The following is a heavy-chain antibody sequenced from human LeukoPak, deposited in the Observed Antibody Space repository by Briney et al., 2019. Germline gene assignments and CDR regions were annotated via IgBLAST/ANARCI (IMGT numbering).Heavy chain of an antibody. CDR2: IYGDGGST. J-gene: IGHJ4*02. Sequence: GGSLRLSCAASGFTFYDYAMHWVRQAPGKGLEWVSLIYGDGGSTYYTDSVKGRFTISRDNSKNSLYLQMNSLRTEGTALYFCSKGNGFLDFWGQGTLVTVSS. V-gene: IGHV3-43*02. CDR1: GFTFYDYA. D-gene: IGHD2-8*01. CDR3: SKGNGFLDF.